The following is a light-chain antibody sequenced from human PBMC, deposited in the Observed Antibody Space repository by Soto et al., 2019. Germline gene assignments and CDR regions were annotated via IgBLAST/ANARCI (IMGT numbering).Light chain of an antibody. CDR2: DAS. V-gene: IGKV3-11*01. CDR3: QQRSNWPLT. Sequence: ETVLTQSPATLSLSPGERATLSSRASQSVSSYLAWYQQKPGQAPRLLISDASNRATGIPARFSGSGSGTDFTLTISSLEPEDFAVYYCQQRSNWPLTFGGGTKVEIK. CDR1: QSVSSY. J-gene: IGKJ4*01.